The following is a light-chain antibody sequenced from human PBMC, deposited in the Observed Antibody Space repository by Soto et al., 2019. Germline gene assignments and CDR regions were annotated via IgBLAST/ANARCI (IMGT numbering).Light chain of an antibody. CDR3: QQYGSSPWT. CDR1: QSVSSNY. Sequence: EIVLTQSPGTLSLSPGERATLSCRASQSVSSNYLAWYQQKPGQAPRPLIYGASSRATGVPDRFSGSGAGTDFALTISRLESEEFAVYYCQQYGSSPWTFRQGTKVEIK. CDR2: GAS. V-gene: IGKV3-20*01. J-gene: IGKJ1*01.